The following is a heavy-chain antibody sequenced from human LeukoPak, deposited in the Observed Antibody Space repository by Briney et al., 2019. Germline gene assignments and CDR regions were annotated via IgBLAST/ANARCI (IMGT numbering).Heavy chain of an antibody. CDR1: GFTFSSYA. V-gene: IGHV3-30-3*01. CDR3: AREGGGARPLDY. J-gene: IGHJ4*02. CDR2: ISSDGSNK. Sequence: GRSLRLSCAASGFTFSSYAMHWVRQAPGKGLEWVAVISSDGSNKYYADSVKGRFTISRDNSKSTLFLQMNSLRAEDTAVYYCAREGGGARPLDYWGQGTLVTVSS. D-gene: IGHD3-16*01.